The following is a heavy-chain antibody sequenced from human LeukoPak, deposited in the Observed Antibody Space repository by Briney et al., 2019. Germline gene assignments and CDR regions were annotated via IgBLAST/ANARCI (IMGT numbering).Heavy chain of an antibody. CDR1: GYTLTELS. CDR3: AKLGKDDVVVPAANLDY. J-gene: IGHJ4*02. Sequence: ASVKVSCKVSGYTLTELSMHWVRQAPGKGLEWMGGFDPEDGETIYAQKFQGRVTMTEDTSTDTAYMELSSLRSEDTAVYYCAKLGKDDVVVPAANLDYWGQGTLVTVSS. D-gene: IGHD2-2*01. V-gene: IGHV1-24*01. CDR2: FDPEDGET.